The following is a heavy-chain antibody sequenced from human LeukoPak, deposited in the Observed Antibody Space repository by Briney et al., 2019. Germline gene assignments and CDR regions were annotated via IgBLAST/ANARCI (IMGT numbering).Heavy chain of an antibody. CDR2: ISAYNGNT. J-gene: IGHJ6*03. V-gene: IGHV1-18*01. CDR3: ARGRGGSSSGWYQSYYYYYMDV. D-gene: IGHD6-19*01. CDR1: GYTFTSYG. Sequence: ASVKVSCKASGYTFTSYGISWVRQAPGQGLEWMGWISAYNGNTNYAQKLQGRVTMTRNTSISTAYLELSSLRSEDTAVYYCARGRGGSSSGWYQSYYYYYMDVWGKGTTVTISS.